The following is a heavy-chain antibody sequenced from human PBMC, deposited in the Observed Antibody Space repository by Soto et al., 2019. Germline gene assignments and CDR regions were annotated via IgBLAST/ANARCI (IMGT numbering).Heavy chain of an antibody. V-gene: IGHV4-59*01. CDR3: ARSGLFFAVVV. CDR1: GASMRDYY. D-gene: IGHD2-21*01. CDR2: LEYGGRA. Sequence: LSLTCTVSGASMRDYYGSWIRQCRGKGLDHVGYLEYGGRAEYSLSRRSRATISMDPYMNQFSLKLTSVTAADTAIYYGARSGLFFAVVVWGQGILITVST. J-gene: IGHJ4*02.